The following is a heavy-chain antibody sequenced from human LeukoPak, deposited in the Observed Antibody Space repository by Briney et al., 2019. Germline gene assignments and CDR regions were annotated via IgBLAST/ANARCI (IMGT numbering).Heavy chain of an antibody. Sequence: GRSLRLSCAASGFTFSSYGMHWVRQAPGKGLEWVAVISYDGSNKYYADSVKGRFTISRDNSKNTLYLRMNSLRAEDTAVYYCAKDHQDIVVVPAGDGFDYWGQGTLVTVSS. J-gene: IGHJ4*02. CDR3: AKDHQDIVVVPAGDGFDY. CDR1: GFTFSSYG. CDR2: ISYDGSNK. D-gene: IGHD2-2*01. V-gene: IGHV3-30*18.